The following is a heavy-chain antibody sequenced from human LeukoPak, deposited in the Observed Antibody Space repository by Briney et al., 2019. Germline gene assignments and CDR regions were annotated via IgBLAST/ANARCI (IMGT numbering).Heavy chain of an antibody. Sequence: HPGGSLRLSCAASGFTFSNYAIHWVRQAPGKGLEWVAVISYDGSNKYYADFVKGRFTISRDNSKNTLYLQMNSLRAEDTAVYYCARVAEDYSSGWYNYFDYWGQGTLVTVSS. CDR3: ARVAEDYSSGWYNYFDY. D-gene: IGHD6-19*01. J-gene: IGHJ4*02. V-gene: IGHV3-30*04. CDR2: ISYDGSNK. CDR1: GFTFSNYA.